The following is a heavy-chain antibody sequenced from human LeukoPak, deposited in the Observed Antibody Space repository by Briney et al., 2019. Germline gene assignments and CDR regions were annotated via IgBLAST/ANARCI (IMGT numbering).Heavy chain of an antibody. CDR1: GYTFTGYY. CDR2: MNPNSGNT. J-gene: IGHJ5*02. D-gene: IGHD3-22*01. V-gene: IGHV1-8*02. CDR3: ARDVYYYDSSGYFP. Sequence: ASVKVSCKASGYTFTGYYMHWVRQATGQGLEWMGWMNPNSGNTGYAQKFQGRVTMTRNTSISTAYMELSSLRSEDTAVYYCARDVYYYDSSGYFPWGQGTLVTVSS.